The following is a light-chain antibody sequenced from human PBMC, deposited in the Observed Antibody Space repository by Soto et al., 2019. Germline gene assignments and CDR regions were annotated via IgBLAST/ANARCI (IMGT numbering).Light chain of an antibody. V-gene: IGKV2-29*03. J-gene: IGKJ5*01. CDR3: LQGTHWPIT. CDR1: QSLLHIAGQTH. CDR2: EVS. Sequence: DVVMTQTPLSLSVTPGQPASISCNSSQSLLHIAGQTHLFWYLQKPGQSPHLLIYEVSNRFSGVPDRFSGGGSGTDYTLKISRVEAEDVGIYYCLQGTHWPITFGQGTRLEIK.